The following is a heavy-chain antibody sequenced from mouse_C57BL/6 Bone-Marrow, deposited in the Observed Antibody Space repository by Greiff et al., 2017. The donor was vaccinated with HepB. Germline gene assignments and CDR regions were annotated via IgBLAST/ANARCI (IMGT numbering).Heavy chain of an antibody. J-gene: IGHJ4*01. D-gene: IGHD4-1*01. V-gene: IGHV1-81*01. CDR2: IYPRSGNT. CDR3: ARKLGRLDY. Sequence: QVQLKQSGAELARPGASVKLSCKASGYTFTSYGISWVKQRTGQGLEWIGEIYPRSGNTYYNEKFKGKATLTADKSSSTAYMELRSLTSEDSAVYFCARKLGRLDYWGQGTSVTVSS. CDR1: GYTFTSYG.